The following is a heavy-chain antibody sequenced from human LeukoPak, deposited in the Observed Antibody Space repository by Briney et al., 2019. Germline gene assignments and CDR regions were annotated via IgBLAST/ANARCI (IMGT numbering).Heavy chain of an antibody. CDR2: IYTSGST. Sequence: SETLSLTCTVSGRSISSGSYYWSWIRQPAGKGLEWIGRIYTSGSTNYNPSLKSRVTISVDTSKNQFSLKLSSVTAADTAVYYCARSSVNYYYYMDVWGKGITVTVSS. CDR3: ARSSVNYYYYMDV. J-gene: IGHJ6*03. D-gene: IGHD6-25*01. V-gene: IGHV4-61*02. CDR1: GRSISSGSYY.